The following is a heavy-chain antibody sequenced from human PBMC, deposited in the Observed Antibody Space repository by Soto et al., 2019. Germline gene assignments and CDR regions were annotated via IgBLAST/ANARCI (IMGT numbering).Heavy chain of an antibody. Sequence: GGSLRLSCAASGFTVSSNYMSWVRQAPGKGLEWVSVIYSGGSTYYADSVRGRFTISRDNSKNTLYLQMNSLRAEDTAVYYCAGRRIAARPWDYYGMDVWGQGTTVTVSS. CDR3: AGRRIAARPWDYYGMDV. J-gene: IGHJ6*02. D-gene: IGHD6-6*01. V-gene: IGHV3-66*04. CDR1: GFTVSSNY. CDR2: IYSGGST.